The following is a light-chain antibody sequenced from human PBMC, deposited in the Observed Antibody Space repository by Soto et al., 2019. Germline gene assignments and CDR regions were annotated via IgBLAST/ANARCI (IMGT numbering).Light chain of an antibody. CDR3: QHYGYSLWT. J-gene: IGKJ1*01. Sequence: EIVLTQSPGTLSLSPGETATLSFRASQSLTSSYLAWYQQGPGQAPSLLIYGVSSRATGIPDRFSGSGSGTDFTLTITRLEPEDFAVYYCQHYGYSLWTFGQGTKVDIK. V-gene: IGKV3-20*01. CDR2: GVS. CDR1: QSLTSSY.